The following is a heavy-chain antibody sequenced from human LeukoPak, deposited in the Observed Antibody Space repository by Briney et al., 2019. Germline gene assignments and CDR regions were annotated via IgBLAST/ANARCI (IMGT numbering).Heavy chain of an antibody. CDR1: GGSISSGSYY. J-gene: IGHJ6*03. D-gene: IGHD3-3*01. CDR3: AREVGFGVVIIGYYYYYMDV. Sequence: SQTLSLTCTVSGGSISSGSYYWSWLRQPAGKGLEWIGRIYTSGSTNYNPSLNSLVTISVDTAKNQCSLKLSSVTAADTAVYYCAREVGFGVVIIGYYYYYMDVWGKGTTVTVSS. CDR2: IYTSGST. V-gene: IGHV4-61*02.